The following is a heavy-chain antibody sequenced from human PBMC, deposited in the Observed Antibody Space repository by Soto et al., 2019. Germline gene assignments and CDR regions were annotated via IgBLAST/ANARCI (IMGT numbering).Heavy chain of an antibody. CDR1: GGSISSSSYY. D-gene: IGHD6-25*01. CDR3: ARLGLYSSGIIDY. Sequence: QLQLQESGPGLVKPSETLSLTCTVSGGSISSSSYYWGWIRQPPGKGLEWIGSIYYSGSTYYNPSLKRRVTISVDTSKNQFSLKLSSVTAADTAVYYCARLGLYSSGIIDYWGQGTLVTVSS. V-gene: IGHV4-39*01. CDR2: IYYSGST. J-gene: IGHJ4*02.